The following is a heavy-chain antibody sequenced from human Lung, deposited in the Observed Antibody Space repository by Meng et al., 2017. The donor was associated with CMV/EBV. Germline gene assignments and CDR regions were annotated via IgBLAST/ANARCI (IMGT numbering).Heavy chain of an antibody. CDR1: GYTFSTHT. V-gene: IGHV7-4-1*02. CDR3: ARGGNFDP. CDR2: ITTNTRTP. J-gene: IGHJ5*02. Sequence: QGQLVQSGSELQKPGASVKVSCEASGYTFSTHTINCVRQAHGRGLGWMGWITTNTRTPTYTQGFTGRFVFSLDTSVSTSYLQISSLKAEDTAVYYCARGGNFDPWGQGPLVTVSS. D-gene: IGHD2/OR15-2a*01.